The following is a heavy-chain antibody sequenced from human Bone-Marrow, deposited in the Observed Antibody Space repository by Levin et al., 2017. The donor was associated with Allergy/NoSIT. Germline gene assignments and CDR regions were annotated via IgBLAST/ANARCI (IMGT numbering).Heavy chain of an antibody. V-gene: IGHV3-23*01. D-gene: IGHD6-13*01. CDR1: GFTFSTYA. CDR2: IRPTGGRT. CDR3: ARETGGSGWYTVDY. Sequence: SCAASGFTFSTYAMAWVRQAPGKGLQWVSTIRPTGGRTYYAESVEGRFTISRDNSKNTVYLQMNSLRADDTAKYYCARETGGSGWYTVDYWGRGTLVTVSS. J-gene: IGHJ4*02.